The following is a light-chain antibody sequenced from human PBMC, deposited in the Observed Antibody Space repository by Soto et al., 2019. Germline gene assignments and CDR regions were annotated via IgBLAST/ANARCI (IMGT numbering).Light chain of an antibody. CDR1: QSVSTRS. Sequence: NVLTQSPGTLSLSPGERATLSCRASQSVSTRSLAWYQQKPGQAPRLLISGASSRAADIPDRFSGSGSGTDFTLTINRLEPEDFAVYYCQQYDSSPRTFGQGTKVE. CDR2: GAS. J-gene: IGKJ1*01. V-gene: IGKV3-20*01. CDR3: QQYDSSPRT.